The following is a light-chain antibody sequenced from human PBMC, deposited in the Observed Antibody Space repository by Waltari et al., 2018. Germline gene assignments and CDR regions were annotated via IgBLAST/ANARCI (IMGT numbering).Light chain of an antibody. J-gene: IGLJ2*01. V-gene: IGLV2-14*01. CDR2: EVR. CDR3: SSHRRSISPVV. CDR1: NIYVCAYNY. Sequence: QSALTQPASVSGSPGPAIPISCTGPNIYVCAYNYFPWYQHHPGTAPQPLISEVRNRPSGVSNRFSGSKSGNTASLTISGLQAEDEADYYCSSHRRSISPVVFGGGTKLTVL.